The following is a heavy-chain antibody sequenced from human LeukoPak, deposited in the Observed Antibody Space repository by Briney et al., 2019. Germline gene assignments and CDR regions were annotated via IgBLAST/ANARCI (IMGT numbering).Heavy chain of an antibody. Sequence: GGSLRLSCAASGFTFSSYAMHWVRQAPGKGLEWVAVISYDGSNKYYADSVKGRFTISRDNSKNTMYLQMNRLTAEDTAVYYCARDFSAGESSGWYGGNFDYWGQGTLVTVSS. D-gene: IGHD6-19*01. CDR2: ISYDGSNK. J-gene: IGHJ4*02. CDR3: ARDFSAGESSGWYGGNFDY. CDR1: GFTFSSYA. V-gene: IGHV3-30-3*01.